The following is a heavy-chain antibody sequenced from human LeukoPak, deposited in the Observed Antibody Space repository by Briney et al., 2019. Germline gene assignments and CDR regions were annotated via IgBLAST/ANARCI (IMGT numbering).Heavy chain of an antibody. CDR2: IYSDNT. D-gene: IGHD4/OR15-4a*01. J-gene: IGHJ4*02. CDR3: ARRAGAYSHPYDY. Sequence: GGSLRLSCAASGFTFGSYGMSWVRQAPGKGLEWVSFIYSDNTHYSDSVKGRFTISRDNSKNTLYLQMNSLRAEDTAVYYCARRAGAYSHPYDYWGQGTLVTVSS. V-gene: IGHV3-53*01. CDR1: GFTFGSYG.